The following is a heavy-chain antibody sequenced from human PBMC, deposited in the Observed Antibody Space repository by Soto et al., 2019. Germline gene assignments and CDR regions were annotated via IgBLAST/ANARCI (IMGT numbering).Heavy chain of an antibody. CDR1: GGSVSSGSYY. CDR3: ARESYGDYVFDY. V-gene: IGHV4-61*01. J-gene: IGHJ4*02. Sequence: PSETLSLTCTVSGGSVSSGSYYWSWIRQPPGKGLEWIGYIYYSGSTNYNPSLKSRVTISVDTSKNQFSLKLSSVTAADTAVYYCARESYGDYVFDYWGQGTLVTVSS. CDR2: IYYSGST. D-gene: IGHD4-17*01.